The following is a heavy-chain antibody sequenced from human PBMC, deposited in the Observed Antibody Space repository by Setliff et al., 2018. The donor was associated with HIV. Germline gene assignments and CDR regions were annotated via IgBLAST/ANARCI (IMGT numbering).Heavy chain of an antibody. CDR1: GFTLRSYA. CDR3: AKCGGTCWHNFFGP. J-gene: IGHJ5*02. Sequence: GGSLRLSCEASGFTLRSYAMYWVRQAPGKGLDWVSAISGSAGSTYYADSVKGRFTISRDNSKNTLYLQMNSLRAEDTAVYYCAKCGGTCWHNFFGPWGQGTLVTVSS. CDR2: ISGSAGST. D-gene: IGHD2-15*01. V-gene: IGHV3-23*01.